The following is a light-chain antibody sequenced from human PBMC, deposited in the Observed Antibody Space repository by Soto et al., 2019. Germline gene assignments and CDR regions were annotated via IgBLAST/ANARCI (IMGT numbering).Light chain of an antibody. CDR3: QQYGGPVPWT. V-gene: IGKV3-20*01. J-gene: IGKJ1*01. CDR1: QTISRNY. Sequence: EVVLTQSPGTLSLSPGERATVSCRASQTISRNYLAWYQKKPSQAPRLLIYGASTRATGIPDRFTGSGSGTDFTLTIARLEPEDFAVYYCQQYGGPVPWTFGQGTKVDIK. CDR2: GAS.